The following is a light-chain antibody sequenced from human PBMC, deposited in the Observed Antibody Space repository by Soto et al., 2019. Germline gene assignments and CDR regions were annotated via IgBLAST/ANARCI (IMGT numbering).Light chain of an antibody. J-gene: IGKJ5*01. Sequence: EIVLTQSPGTLSLSPGGRATLSCRASQSIRSTYLAWYQQKPGQAPRLLIYDGYSRATGSPDTFSGSGSGTDFTLTISRLEPEDFVVYYCQQYGSLPITFGQGTRLEMK. CDR1: QSIRSTY. CDR2: DGY. CDR3: QQYGSLPIT. V-gene: IGKV3-20*01.